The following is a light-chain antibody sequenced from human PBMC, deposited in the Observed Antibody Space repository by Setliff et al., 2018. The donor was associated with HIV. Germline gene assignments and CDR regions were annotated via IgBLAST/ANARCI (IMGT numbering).Light chain of an antibody. CDR2: EVS. CDR1: SSDVAVSNS. CDR3: ASYTSVNTYV. Sequence: QSALTQPASVSESPGQSITISCTGTSSDVAVSNSVSWYQQHPGRVPKLLLYEVSNRPSGVSNRFSGSKSANTASLTISGLQAEDEADYFCASYTSVNTYVFGPGTKVTVL. V-gene: IGLV2-14*01. J-gene: IGLJ1*01.